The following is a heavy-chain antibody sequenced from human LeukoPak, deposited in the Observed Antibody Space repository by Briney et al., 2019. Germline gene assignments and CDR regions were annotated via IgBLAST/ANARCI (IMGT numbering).Heavy chain of an antibody. J-gene: IGHJ4*02. CDR2: ISHSGST. CDR1: GGSITSNNW. Sequence: SGTLSLTCAVSGGSITSNNWWSWVRQPPGKGLEWIGEISHSGSTNYNPSLKSRVTISVDTSKNQFSLKLSSVTAADTAVYYCAAQYSGYVRLDYWGQGTLVTVSS. CDR3: AAQYSGYVRLDY. D-gene: IGHD5-12*01. V-gene: IGHV4-4*02.